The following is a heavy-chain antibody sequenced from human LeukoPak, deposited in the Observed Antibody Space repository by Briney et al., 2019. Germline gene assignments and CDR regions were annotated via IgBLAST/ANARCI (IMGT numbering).Heavy chain of an antibody. CDR2: ISGSGGYT. CDR3: AKDIIVGATNGVFDY. D-gene: IGHD1-26*01. CDR1: GFIFSRYA. J-gene: IGHJ4*02. Sequence: GGSLRLSCAASGFIFSRYAMSWVRQVPGKGLEWVSTISGSGGYTYYADSVKGRFTISRDNSKNTLYLQMNSLRAEDTAVYYCAKDIIVGATNGVFDYWGQGTLVTVSS. V-gene: IGHV3-23*01.